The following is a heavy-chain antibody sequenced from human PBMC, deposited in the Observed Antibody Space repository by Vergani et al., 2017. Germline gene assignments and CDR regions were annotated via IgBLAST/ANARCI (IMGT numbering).Heavy chain of an antibody. CDR3: AKENERSDYFDS. Sequence: QVQLVQSGAEVKKPGSSVKVSCKASGDSFTNSGMSWVRQTPGQGLEWMGGIMPMFGTPNYAQKLLGRVTITADESTSTAYLEHNSLTLEDTAVYYCAKENERSDYFDSWGQGSLVTVSS. V-gene: IGHV1-69*12. J-gene: IGHJ4*02. D-gene: IGHD1-1*01. CDR2: IMPMFGTP. CDR1: GDSFTNSG.